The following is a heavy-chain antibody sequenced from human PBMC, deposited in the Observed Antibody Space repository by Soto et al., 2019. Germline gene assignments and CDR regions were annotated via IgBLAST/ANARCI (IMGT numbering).Heavy chain of an antibody. CDR1: GFTFGSYN. V-gene: IGHV3-21*01. CDR2: ISSSSTYI. J-gene: IGHJ4*02. Sequence: LRLSCAATGFTFGSYNMNWVRQAPGKGLEWVSSISSSSTYIHYADSVKGRFTISRDNAKNSLYLQMNSLRVEDTALYYCARALSGSFYWGQGTLVTVSS. CDR3: ARALSGSFY. D-gene: IGHD3-10*01.